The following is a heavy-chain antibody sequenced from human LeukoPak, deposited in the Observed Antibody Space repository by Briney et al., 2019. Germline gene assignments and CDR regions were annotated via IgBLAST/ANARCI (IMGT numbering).Heavy chain of an antibody. CDR2: ISSSGSTI. CDR3: ARDVHTYYYYYGMDV. CDR1: GFTFSDYY. J-gene: IGHJ6*02. Sequence: GGSLRLSCAASGFTFSDYYMSWIRQAPGKGLGWVSYISSSGSTIYYADSVKGRFTISRDNAKNSLYLQMNSLRAEDTAVYYCARDVHTYYYYYGMDVWGQGTTVTVSS. V-gene: IGHV3-11*01.